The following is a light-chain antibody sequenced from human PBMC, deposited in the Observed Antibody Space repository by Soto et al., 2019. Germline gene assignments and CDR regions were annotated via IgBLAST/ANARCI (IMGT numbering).Light chain of an antibody. CDR1: QSVSSSY. V-gene: IGKV3-20*01. Sequence: TQSARRLYLSPGERATLYCRASQSVSSSYLAWYQQKPGQAPRLLIYGASSRATGIPDRFSGSGSGTDFTLTISSLEPEDFAVYYCQQYGTSPRTFGQGTKVDIK. CDR3: QQYGTSPRT. CDR2: GAS. J-gene: IGKJ1*01.